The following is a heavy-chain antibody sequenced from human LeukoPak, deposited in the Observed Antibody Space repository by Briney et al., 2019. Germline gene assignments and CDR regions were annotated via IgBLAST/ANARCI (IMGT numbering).Heavy chain of an antibody. Sequence: PGESLRLSCAASEFTVSTNYMSWVRQAPGEGLEWDSVIYSGGNTYYADSVKGRFTISRDNSKNTVYLLMNSLRAEDTAVYYGAREPSSSWYQYFDLWGRGTLVTVSS. CDR3: AREPSSSWYQYFDL. CDR1: EFTVSTNY. D-gene: IGHD6-13*01. CDR2: IYSGGNT. J-gene: IGHJ2*01. V-gene: IGHV3-66*01.